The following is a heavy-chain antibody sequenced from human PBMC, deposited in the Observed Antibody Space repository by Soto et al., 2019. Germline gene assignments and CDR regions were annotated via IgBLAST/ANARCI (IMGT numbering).Heavy chain of an antibody. J-gene: IGHJ4*02. CDR2: ISGSGGST. V-gene: IGHV3-23*01. CDR3: AKGLYSGSYFDY. Sequence: VGSLRLSCAASGFTFSSYAMTWVRQAPGKGLEWVSAISGSGGSTYYADSVKGQFTISRDNSKNTLYLQMNSLRAEDTAVYYCAKGLYSGSYFDYWGQGTLVTVS. CDR1: GFTFSSYA. D-gene: IGHD1-26*01.